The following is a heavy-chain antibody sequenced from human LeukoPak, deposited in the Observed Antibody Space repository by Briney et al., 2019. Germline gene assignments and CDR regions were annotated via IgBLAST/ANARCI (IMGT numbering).Heavy chain of an antibody. CDR3: ARGHIVVVPAANNWFDP. Sequence: GSLRLSCAASGFTFSSYSMNWIRQPPGKGLEWIGEINHSGSTNYNPSLKSRVTISVDTSKNQFSLKLSSVTAADTAVYYCARGHIVVVPAANNWFDPWGQGTLVTVSS. CDR2: INHSGST. D-gene: IGHD2-2*01. V-gene: IGHV4-34*01. J-gene: IGHJ5*02. CDR1: GFTFSSYS.